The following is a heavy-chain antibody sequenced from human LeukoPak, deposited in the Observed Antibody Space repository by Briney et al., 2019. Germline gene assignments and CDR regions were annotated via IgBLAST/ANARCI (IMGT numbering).Heavy chain of an antibody. CDR1: GGSISSGSYY. D-gene: IGHD3-16*01. Sequence: SQTLSLTCTVSGGSISSGSYYWSWIRQPAGKGLERLGRIYTSGSTNYNPSLKSRVTISVDTSKNQFSLKLSSVTAADTAVYYCARDHTYGAFDYWGQGTLVTVSS. CDR2: IYTSGST. J-gene: IGHJ4*02. V-gene: IGHV4-61*02. CDR3: ARDHTYGAFDY.